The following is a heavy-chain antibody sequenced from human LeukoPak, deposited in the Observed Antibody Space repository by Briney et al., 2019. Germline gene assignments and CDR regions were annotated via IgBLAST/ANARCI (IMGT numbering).Heavy chain of an antibody. CDR3: AKDIGRTSGTYDH. CDR2: IYTGGGNT. CDR1: GFTFSSYA. Sequence: AGGSLRLSCAASGFTFSSYAMTWGRQAPGKGLEWGSAIYTGGGNTYHADSVKCRFTISRDKSKNPMYLQKNRLRVADTAVYYCAKDIGRTSGTYDHWGQGTLVTVSS. V-gene: IGHV3-23*01. D-gene: IGHD1-26*01. J-gene: IGHJ1*01.